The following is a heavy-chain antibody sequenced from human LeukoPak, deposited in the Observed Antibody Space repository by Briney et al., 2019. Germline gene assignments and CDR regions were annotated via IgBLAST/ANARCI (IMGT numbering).Heavy chain of an antibody. CDR1: GFTFSDYG. CDR2: IQYDGSNQ. V-gene: IGHV3-30*02. J-gene: IGHJ4*02. Sequence: GGSLRLSCAASGFTFSDYGMHWVRQAPGKGLEWVAFIQYDGSNQFYADSVKGRFTISRDNSKNTLYLQMNSLRAEDTAVYYCAKDIIRAAAGTFDYWGQGTLVTVSS. CDR3: AKDIIRAAAGTFDY. D-gene: IGHD6-13*01.